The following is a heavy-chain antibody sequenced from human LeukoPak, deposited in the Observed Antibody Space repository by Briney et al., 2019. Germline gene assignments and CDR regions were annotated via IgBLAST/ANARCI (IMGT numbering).Heavy chain of an antibody. Sequence: GESLKISCKASGYNITGVWIGWGRQMPGKGLEWMGIIYPYDSETRYSPSFQGQVTISADKSISTAYLQWSSLKASDTAMYYCARHIGYSAWNPDYWGQGTLVTVSS. J-gene: IGHJ4*02. D-gene: IGHD5-18*01. CDR3: ARHIGYSAWNPDY. V-gene: IGHV5-51*01. CDR2: IYPYDSET. CDR1: GYNITGVW.